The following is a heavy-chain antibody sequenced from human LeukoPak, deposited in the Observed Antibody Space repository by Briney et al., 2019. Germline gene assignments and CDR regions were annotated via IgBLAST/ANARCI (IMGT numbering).Heavy chain of an antibody. D-gene: IGHD3-10*01. CDR1: GGSISNGDYY. J-gene: IGHJ4*02. CDR2: IYYSGST. V-gene: IGHV4-30-4*08. Sequence: PSQTLSLTCTVSGGSISNGDYYWSWIRQPPGKGLEWIGYIYYSGSTYYNPSLKSRVTISVDTSKNQFSLKLSSVTAADTAVYYCARQGYYYGSGSQFPHYWGQGTLVTVSS. CDR3: ARQGYYYGSGSQFPHY.